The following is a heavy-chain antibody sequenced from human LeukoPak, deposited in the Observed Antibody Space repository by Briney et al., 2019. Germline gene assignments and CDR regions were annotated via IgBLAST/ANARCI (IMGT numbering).Heavy chain of an antibody. D-gene: IGHD4-23*01. CDR1: GYSFTSYW. Sequence: GESLKISCKGSGYSFTSYWIGWVRQMPGKGLEWMGIIYPGDSDTRYSPSFQGQVTISADKSISTAYLQWSSLKASDTAMYYCARCGIDYGGNSGLCDYWGQGTLVTVSS. V-gene: IGHV5-51*01. CDR2: IYPGDSDT. CDR3: ARCGIDYGGNSGLCDY. J-gene: IGHJ4*02.